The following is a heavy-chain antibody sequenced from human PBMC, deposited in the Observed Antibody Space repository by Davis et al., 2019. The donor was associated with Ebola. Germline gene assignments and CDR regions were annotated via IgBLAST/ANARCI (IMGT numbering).Heavy chain of an antibody. Sequence: SETLSLTCAVSGGSFSGYYWTWIRQPPGRGLEWIGEINHSGSTNYSPSLKSRVTISVDTSKNQFSLKLSSVTAADTAVYYCARHCSSTSCSWFDPWGQGTLVTVSS. J-gene: IGHJ5*02. CDR1: GGSFSGYY. D-gene: IGHD2-2*01. CDR3: ARHCSSTSCSWFDP. V-gene: IGHV4-34*01. CDR2: INHSGST.